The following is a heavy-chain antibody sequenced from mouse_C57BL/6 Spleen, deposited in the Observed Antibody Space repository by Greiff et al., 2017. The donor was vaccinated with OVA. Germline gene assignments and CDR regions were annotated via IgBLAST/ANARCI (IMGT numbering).Heavy chain of an antibody. V-gene: IGHV1-26*01. CDR1: GYTFTDYY. J-gene: IGHJ3*01. D-gene: IGHD1-1*01. Sequence: EVQLQQSGPELVKPGASVKISCKASGYTFTDYYMNWVKQSHGKSLEWIGDINPNNGGTSYNQKFKGKATLTVDKSSSTAYMELRSLTSEDSAVYYCARSPRDYGSSAWFAYWGQGTLVTVSA. CDR2: INPNNGGT. CDR3: ARSPRDYGSSAWFAY.